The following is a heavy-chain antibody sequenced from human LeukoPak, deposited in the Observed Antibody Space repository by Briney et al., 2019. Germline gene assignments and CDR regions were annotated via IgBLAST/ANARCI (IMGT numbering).Heavy chain of an antibody. V-gene: IGHV3-23*01. CDR3: AKDLYSSSWYSAFDY. D-gene: IGHD6-13*01. CDR2: LSESGGST. Sequence: GGSLRLSCAASGFTLSSYAMSWVRQAPGKGLEWVSALSESGGSTYYADSVRGRFTISRDNSKNTLYLQMNSLRAEDTAVYYCAKDLYSSSWYSAFDYWGQGTLVTVSS. J-gene: IGHJ4*02. CDR1: GFTLSSYA.